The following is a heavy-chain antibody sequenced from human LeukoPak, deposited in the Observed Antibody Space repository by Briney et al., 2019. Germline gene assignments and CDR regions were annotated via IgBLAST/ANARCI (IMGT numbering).Heavy chain of an antibody. CDR1: GGTFSSYA. CDR3: ARFLVRGVSHFDY. D-gene: IGHD3-10*01. V-gene: IGHV1-69*13. Sequence: SVKVSCKASGGTFSSYAISWVRQVPGQGLEWMGGIIPIFGTANYAQKFQGRVTITADESTSTAYMELSSLRSEDTAVYYCARFLVRGVSHFDYWGQGTLVTVSS. J-gene: IGHJ4*02. CDR2: IIPIFGTA.